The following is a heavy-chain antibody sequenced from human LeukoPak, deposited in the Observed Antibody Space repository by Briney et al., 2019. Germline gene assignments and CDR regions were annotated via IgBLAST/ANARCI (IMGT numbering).Heavy chain of an antibody. CDR1: GYTFTSYY. J-gene: IGHJ5*02. Sequence: ASVKVSCKASGYTFTSYYMHWVRQAPGQGLEWMGIINPSGGSTSYAQKFQGRVTMTRDTSTSTAYMELRSLRSDDTAVYYCARDHSFAAGYLYNWFDPWGQGTLVTVSS. CDR3: ARDHSFAAGYLYNWFDP. D-gene: IGHD6-13*01. V-gene: IGHV1-46*01. CDR2: INPSGGST.